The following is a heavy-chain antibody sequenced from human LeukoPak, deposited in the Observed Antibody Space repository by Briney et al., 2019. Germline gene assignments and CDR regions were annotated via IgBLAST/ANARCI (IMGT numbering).Heavy chain of an antibody. CDR3: ARGSGYEGGYGYGYLGY. J-gene: IGHJ4*02. Sequence: ASVKVSCKASGYTFTSYYKHWVRQAPGQGLEWMGIINPSGGSTSYAQKFQGRVTMTRDTSTSTVYMELSSLRSEDTAVYYCARGSGYEGGYGYGYLGYWGQGTLVTVSS. CDR1: GYTFTSYY. V-gene: IGHV1-46*01. CDR2: INPSGGST. D-gene: IGHD5-18*01.